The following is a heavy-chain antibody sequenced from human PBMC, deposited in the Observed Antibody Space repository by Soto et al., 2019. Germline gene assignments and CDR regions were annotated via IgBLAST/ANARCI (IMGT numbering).Heavy chain of an antibody. CDR1: GGTFSSYA. V-gene: IGHV1-69*13. D-gene: IGHD6-13*01. CDR2: IIPIFGTA. CDR3: ATRTGYSSSWYLY. Sequence: SVKVSCKASGGTFSSYAISWVRQAPGQGLEWMGGIIPIFGTANYAQKFQGRVTITADESTSTAYMELGSLRSEDTAVYYCATRTGYSSSWYLYWGQGTLVTVSS. J-gene: IGHJ4*02.